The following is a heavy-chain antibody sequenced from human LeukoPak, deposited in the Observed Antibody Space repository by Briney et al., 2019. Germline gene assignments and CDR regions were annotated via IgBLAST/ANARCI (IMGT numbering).Heavy chain of an antibody. D-gene: IGHD3-22*01. Sequence: GGSLRLSCAASGFTFSSYNMNWVRQAPGKGLEWVSYISSSSSTIYYADSVKGRFTISRDNAKNSLYLQMNSLRAEDTAVYYCAREGDDSSGYHPFDYWGQGTLVTVSS. CDR2: ISSSSSTI. J-gene: IGHJ4*02. CDR1: GFTFSSYN. V-gene: IGHV3-48*01. CDR3: AREGDDSSGYHPFDY.